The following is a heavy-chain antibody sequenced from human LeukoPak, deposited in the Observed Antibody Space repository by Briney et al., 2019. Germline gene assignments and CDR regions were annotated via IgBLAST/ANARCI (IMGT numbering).Heavy chain of an antibody. J-gene: IGHJ4*02. CDR2: IRTKPNTYAT. CDR3: TRHTERNSD. V-gene: IGHV3-73*01. Sequence: GGSLRLSCAASGFTFSDSTMHWVRQASGKGLEWVGRIRTKPNTYATAYAASVKGRFTISRDDSKNTAYLQMNSLKTDDTAVYYCTRHTERNSDWGQGTLVTVSS. CDR1: GFTFSDST. D-gene: IGHD2/OR15-2a*01.